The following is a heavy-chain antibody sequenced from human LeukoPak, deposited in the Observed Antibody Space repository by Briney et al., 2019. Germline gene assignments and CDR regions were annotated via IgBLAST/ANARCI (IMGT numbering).Heavy chain of an antibody. CDR1: GFTFTAAS. V-gene: IGHV3-15*05. Sequence: GGSLRLSCATSGFTFTAASMTWVRQAPGKGLEWIALIKSKVENETTEYAAPVKGRFTISRDDSKATLYLQMNSLKVDDTAVYYCTTGNPWGQGTLVTVSS. J-gene: IGHJ5*02. CDR3: TTGNP. CDR2: IKSKVENETT.